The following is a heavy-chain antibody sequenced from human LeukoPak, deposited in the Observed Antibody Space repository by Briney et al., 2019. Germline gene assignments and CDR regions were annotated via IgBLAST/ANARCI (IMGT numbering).Heavy chain of an antibody. CDR3: AKEEAEVAGTLRWFDP. CDR2: ISGSGGST. V-gene: IGHV3-23*01. CDR1: GFTFSSYA. Sequence: PGGSLRLSCAASGFTFSSYAMSWVRQAPGKGLEWVSAISGSGGSTYYADSVKGRFTTSRDNSKNTLYLQMNSLRAGDTAVYYCAKEEAEVAGTLRWFDPWGQGTLVTVSS. D-gene: IGHD6-19*01. J-gene: IGHJ5*02.